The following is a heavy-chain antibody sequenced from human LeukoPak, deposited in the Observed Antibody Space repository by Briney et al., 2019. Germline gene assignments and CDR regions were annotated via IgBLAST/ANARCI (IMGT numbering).Heavy chain of an antibody. CDR2: ISGSGGST. CDR1: GFSFENYN. V-gene: IGHV3-23*01. D-gene: IGHD3-10*02. CDR3: AELGITMIGGV. J-gene: IGHJ6*04. Sequence: GGSLTLSCAASGFSFENYNMSWVRQAPGKGLEWVSLISGSGGSTYYADSVKGRFTISRDNAKNSLYLQMNSLRAEDTAVYYCAELGITMIGGVWGKGTTVTISS.